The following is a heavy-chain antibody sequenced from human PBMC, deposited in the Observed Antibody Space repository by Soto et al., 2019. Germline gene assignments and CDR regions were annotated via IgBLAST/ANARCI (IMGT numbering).Heavy chain of an antibody. CDR3: ARISEGSDFQTNE. J-gene: IGHJ4*02. CDR2: IHHSGST. Sequence: QVQLQESGPGLVKPSGTLSLTCAVSSGSISNSNWWSWVRQPPGKGLEWIGEIHHSGSTNYNPSLKSRVTISVDKSKNQFSLMLSSVTAADTAVYYCARISEGSDFQTNEWGQGTLVTVSS. CDR1: SGSISNSNW. V-gene: IGHV4-4*02. D-gene: IGHD2-21*01.